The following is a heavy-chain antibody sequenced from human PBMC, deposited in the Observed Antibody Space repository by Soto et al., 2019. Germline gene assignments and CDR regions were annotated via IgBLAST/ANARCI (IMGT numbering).Heavy chain of an antibody. CDR2: ITWNSGSI. J-gene: IGHJ6*03. CDR1: GFSCDDYA. Sequence: EVQVVESGGGLVQPGRSLRLSCPASGFSCDDYAMHWVRQAPGKGLEWISGITWNSGSIEYADSVKGRFTISRDNTKNSLYLQMNSLRVEDTALYYRAKETLQLVTPGSYSFYFMDVWGKGTTVTVSS. CDR3: AKETLQLVTPGSYSFYFMDV. D-gene: IGHD2-21*02. V-gene: IGHV3-9*01.